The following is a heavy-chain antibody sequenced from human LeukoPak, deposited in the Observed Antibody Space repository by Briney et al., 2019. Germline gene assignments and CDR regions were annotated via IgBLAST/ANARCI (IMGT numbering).Heavy chain of an antibody. V-gene: IGHV2-5*01. J-gene: IGHJ4*02. Sequence: KESGPTLVKPTQTLTLTCNFSGFSLSTSGVGVGWIRQPPGKALEWLALIYWNDDKRYSPSLKSRLTITKDTSKNQVVLTMTNMDPVDTATYYCAHSSVPSDIVVVPAATDGLYYFDYWGQGTLVTVSS. CDR1: GFSLSTSGVG. CDR3: AHSSVPSDIVVVPAATDGLYYFDY. CDR2: IYWNDDK. D-gene: IGHD2-2*01.